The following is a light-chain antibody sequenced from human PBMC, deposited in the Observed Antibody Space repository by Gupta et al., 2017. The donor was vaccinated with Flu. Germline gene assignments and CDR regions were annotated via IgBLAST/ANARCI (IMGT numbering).Light chain of an antibody. CDR3: QQYYSYVS. CDR2: WAS. CDR1: QSILYRSNNLNY. J-gene: IGKJ2*01. V-gene: IGKV4-1*01. Sequence: DIVMSQSPDSLAVPLGERATINCHSSQSILYRSNNLNYLEWYQQKPGQPPRLLVYWASNRESGDPDRFSGRGYEKDFTLTSSSRQDEDVAVYYGQQYYSYVSFGQGTKVEIK.